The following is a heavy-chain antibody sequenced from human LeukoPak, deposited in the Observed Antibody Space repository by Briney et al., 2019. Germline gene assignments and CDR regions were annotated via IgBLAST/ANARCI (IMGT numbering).Heavy chain of an antibody. Sequence: EWMGRINPNSGGTNYAQKFQGRVTMTRDTSISTAYMELSRLRSDDTAVYYCARGGPSGGDYWGQGTLVTVSS. CDR3: ARGGPSGGDY. J-gene: IGHJ4*02. V-gene: IGHV1-2*06. CDR2: INPNSGGT. D-gene: IGHD3-10*01.